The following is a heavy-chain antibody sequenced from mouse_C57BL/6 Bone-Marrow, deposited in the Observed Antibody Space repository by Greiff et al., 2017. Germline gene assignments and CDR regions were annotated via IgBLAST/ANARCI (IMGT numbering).Heavy chain of an antibody. J-gene: IGHJ4*01. V-gene: IGHV5-2*01. Sequence: EVKLMESGGGLVQPGESLKLSCESNEYEFPSHDMSWVRKTPEKRLELVAAINSDGGSTDYPDTMERRFTISRDNTKTTLYLQMSSLRSEDTALYYCASLTTDYAMDYWGQGTSVTVSS. D-gene: IGHD1-1*01. CDR3: ASLTTDYAMDY. CDR1: EYEFPSHD. CDR2: INSDGGST.